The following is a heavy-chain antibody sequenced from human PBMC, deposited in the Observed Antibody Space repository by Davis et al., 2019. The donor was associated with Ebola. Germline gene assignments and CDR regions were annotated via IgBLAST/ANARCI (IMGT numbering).Heavy chain of an antibody. Sequence: PGGSLRLSCSASGFNFSYDWMTWVRQAPGKGLEWVANIKHDGSEAYYVDSVKGRFHISRDNAKNSLYLQMNSLRVEDTAVYYCARAGWYFAYWGRGTLVTASS. CDR3: ARAGWYFAY. V-gene: IGHV3-7*01. CDR1: GFNFSYDW. CDR2: IKHDGSEA. D-gene: IGHD6-19*01. J-gene: IGHJ4*02.